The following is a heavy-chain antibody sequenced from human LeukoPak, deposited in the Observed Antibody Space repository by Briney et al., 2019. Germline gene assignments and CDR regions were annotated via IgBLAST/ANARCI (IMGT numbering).Heavy chain of an antibody. Sequence: HPGGSLRLSCSASGFTFGDYAMHWVRQAPGKGLEWVSGTSWNSGSIGYADSVKGRFTISGDNAKSSLYLQMNSLRAEDTAFYYCAKDLFVVVSAMDYWGLGTLVTVSS. D-gene: IGHD2-21*01. CDR1: GFTFGDYA. V-gene: IGHV3-9*01. CDR3: AKDLFVVVSAMDY. J-gene: IGHJ4*02. CDR2: TSWNSGSI.